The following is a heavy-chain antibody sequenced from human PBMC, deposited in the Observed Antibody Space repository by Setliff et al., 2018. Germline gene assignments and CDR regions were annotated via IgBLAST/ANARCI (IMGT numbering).Heavy chain of an antibody. D-gene: IGHD6-19*01. CDR1: GFGFTTFG. J-gene: IGHJ4*02. Sequence: ASVKVSCKTSGFGFTTFGFSWVRQAPGQGLEWLWSISPYSGNTNYPQWLQDRVTMTIDTSATTVYMELQSLRSDDTAVYYCVRSSAPQVVLAADFDFWGQGTPVTVSS. V-gene: IGHV1-18*01. CDR3: VRSSAPQVVLAADFDF. CDR2: ISPYSGNT.